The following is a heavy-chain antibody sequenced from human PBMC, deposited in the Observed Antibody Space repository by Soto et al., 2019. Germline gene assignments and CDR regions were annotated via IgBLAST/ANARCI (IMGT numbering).Heavy chain of an antibody. J-gene: IGHJ6*02. V-gene: IGHV1-69*13. Sequence: SVKVSCKASEGTLSSYAISWVRQAPGQGLEWMGGIIPIFGTANYAQKFQGRVTITADESTSTAYMELSSLRSEDTAVYYCATRMVRGVIGGMDVWGQGTTVTVSS. CDR3: ATRMVRGVIGGMDV. CDR1: EGTLSSYA. CDR2: IIPIFGTA. D-gene: IGHD3-10*01.